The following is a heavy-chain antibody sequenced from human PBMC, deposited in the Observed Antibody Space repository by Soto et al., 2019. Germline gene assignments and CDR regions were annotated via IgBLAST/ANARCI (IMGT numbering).Heavy chain of an antibody. V-gene: IGHV1-69*01. D-gene: IGHD6-13*01. CDR1: EGTFNSYA. J-gene: IGHJ4*02. Sequence: QAQVVQSGAEVRKPGSSVKLSCKASEGTFNSYAIAWVRQAPGQGLEWMGGIIPYYNTLNYAQKFQDRVKITADDSTNTVYMELSSLRSDDTAVYFCASGASRWYPYFFDSGAQGTLVTVSS. CDR3: ASGASRWYPYFFDS. CDR2: IIPYYNTL.